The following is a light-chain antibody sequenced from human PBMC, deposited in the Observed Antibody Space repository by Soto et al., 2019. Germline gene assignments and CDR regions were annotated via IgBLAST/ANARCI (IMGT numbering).Light chain of an antibody. CDR2: DVS. CDR3: CSYEGTYSFWV. Sequence: QSALTQPLSVSGSPGQSVTISCTGTNSDIGGYNYVSWYQQHPGKAPKVMIYDVSRRPSGVPDRFSGSKSGNPASLTISGLQAEDEAEYYCCSYEGTYSFWVFGGGTKVTVL. V-gene: IGLV2-11*01. CDR1: NSDIGGYNY. J-gene: IGLJ3*02.